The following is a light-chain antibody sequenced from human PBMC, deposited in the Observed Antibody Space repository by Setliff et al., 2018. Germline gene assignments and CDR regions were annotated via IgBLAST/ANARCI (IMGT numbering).Light chain of an antibody. CDR2: GVS. CDR1: SNDVGSYDF. J-gene: IGLJ1*01. Sequence: QSVLTQPASVSGSPGQSITISCSGTSNDVGSYDFVFWYQQHPGKAPRLIIHGVSERPSGISDRFSASKSGNTASLIISGLQTEDEADYYCSSYTRDTTLVFGTGTKVT. V-gene: IGLV2-14*03. CDR3: SSYTRDTTLV.